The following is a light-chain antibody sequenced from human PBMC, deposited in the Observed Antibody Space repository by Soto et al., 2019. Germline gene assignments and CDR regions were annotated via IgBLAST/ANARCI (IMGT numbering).Light chain of an antibody. Sequence: EIVLTQSPATLSLSPGERVTLSCRASQSISSYLAWYQQKPGQAPRLLIYDSSNTATGIPARFSGSGSGTDFTLTISSLEPEDFAVYYCQQRNYWPVTFGQGTRLEIK. V-gene: IGKV3-11*01. CDR3: QQRNYWPVT. CDR1: QSISSY. CDR2: DSS. J-gene: IGKJ5*01.